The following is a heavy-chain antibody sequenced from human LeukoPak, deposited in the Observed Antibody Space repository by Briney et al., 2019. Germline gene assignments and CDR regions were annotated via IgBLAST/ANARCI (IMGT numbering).Heavy chain of an antibody. J-gene: IGHJ6*02. Sequence: GSLRLSCAASGFTFSSYSMNWVRQAPGKGLEWVSYISSSSSTIYYADSVKGRFTISRDNAKNSLYLQMNSLRAEDTAVYYCARGGGASFYYYYGMDVWGQGTTVTVS. D-gene: IGHD3-10*01. CDR2: ISSSSSTI. CDR1: GFTFSSYS. V-gene: IGHV3-48*01. CDR3: ARGGGASFYYYYGMDV.